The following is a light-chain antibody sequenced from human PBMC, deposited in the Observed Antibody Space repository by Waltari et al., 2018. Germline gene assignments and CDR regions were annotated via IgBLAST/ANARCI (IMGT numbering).Light chain of an antibody. V-gene: IGKV3-20*01. CDR1: QSVSSSY. CDR2: GAS. Sequence: EIVLTQSPGTLSLSPGERATLSCRASQSVSSSYLAWYQQTPGQAPRLLIYGASSRATGIPDRFSGSGSGTDFTLTISILEPEDFALYYCQQYGSSPYTFGQGTKLEIK. J-gene: IGKJ2*01. CDR3: QQYGSSPYT.